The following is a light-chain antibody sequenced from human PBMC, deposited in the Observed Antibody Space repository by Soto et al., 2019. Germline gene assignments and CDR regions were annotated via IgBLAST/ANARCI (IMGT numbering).Light chain of an antibody. CDR2: DTS. J-gene: IGKJ5*01. Sequence: EIVLTQSPATLSLSPGDRATLSCRASQSFSNYLAWYQQKPGQAPRLLIYDTSNRATGIPARFSGSGSGADFSLTISSLVPEDFAVYYCQHRANWPPITFGQGTRLEI. V-gene: IGKV3-11*01. CDR3: QHRANWPPIT. CDR1: QSFSNY.